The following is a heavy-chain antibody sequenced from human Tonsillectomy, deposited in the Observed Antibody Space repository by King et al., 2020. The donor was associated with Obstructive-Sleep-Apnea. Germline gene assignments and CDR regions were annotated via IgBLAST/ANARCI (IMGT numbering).Heavy chain of an antibody. CDR3: ATTTGTPATNWFDP. Sequence: QLQESGPGLVKPSETLSLTCTVSGGSISSYYWSWIRQPPGKGLEWIGYIYYSVSTNYNPSLKSRVTISVDTSKNQFSLKLSSVTAADTAVYYCATTTGTPATNWFDPWGQGTLVTVSS. CDR2: IYYSVST. J-gene: IGHJ5*02. D-gene: IGHD1-1*01. CDR1: GGSISSYY. V-gene: IGHV4-59*08.